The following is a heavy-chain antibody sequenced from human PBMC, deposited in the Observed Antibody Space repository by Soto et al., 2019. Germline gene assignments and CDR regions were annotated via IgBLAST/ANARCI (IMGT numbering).Heavy chain of an antibody. CDR2: IYSGGST. J-gene: IGHJ6*02. D-gene: IGHD6-13*01. Sequence: EVQLVETGGGLIQPGGSLRLSCAASGFTVSSNYMSWVRQAPGKGLEWVSVIYSGGSTYYADSVKGRFTISRDNSKNTLYLQMNSLRAEDTAVYYCARDFPPGDSSSWYYYGMDVWGQGTTVTVSS. V-gene: IGHV3-53*02. CDR3: ARDFPPGDSSSWYYYGMDV. CDR1: GFTVSSNY.